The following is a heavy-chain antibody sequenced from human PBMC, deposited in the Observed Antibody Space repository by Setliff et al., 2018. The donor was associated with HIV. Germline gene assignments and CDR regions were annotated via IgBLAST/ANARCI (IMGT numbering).Heavy chain of an antibody. V-gene: IGHV4-38-2*02. Sequence: SETLSLTCTVSGYSISSGYYWGWIRQPPGKGLEWIGSIYHSGSTYYNPSLKSRVTISIDTSKSQFSLSLTSVTAADTALYYCARVTAAPGYYLEDWGQGTLVTVSS. D-gene: IGHD6-13*01. CDR1: GYSISSGYY. J-gene: IGHJ4*02. CDR2: IYHSGST. CDR3: ARVTAAPGYYLED.